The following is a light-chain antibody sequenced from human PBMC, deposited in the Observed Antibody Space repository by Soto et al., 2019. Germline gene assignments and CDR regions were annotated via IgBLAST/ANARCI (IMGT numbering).Light chain of an antibody. J-gene: IGLJ2*01. CDR1: NSDVGNYIY. CDR3: SSYGNSTTLV. CDR2: DVS. Sequence: QSALTQPASVSGSPGQSVTISSTGTNSDVGNYIYVSWYQQHPGKTPKLMIYDVSNRPSGVSTRFSGSKSGNTASLTISGLQAEDEADYYCSSYGNSTTLVFGGGTKLTVL. V-gene: IGLV2-14*03.